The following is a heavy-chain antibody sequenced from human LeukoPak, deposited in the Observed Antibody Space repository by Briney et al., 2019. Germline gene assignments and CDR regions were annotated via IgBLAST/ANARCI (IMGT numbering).Heavy chain of an antibody. Sequence: PSETLSLTCTVSGGSITSYYWSWIRQPPGKGLEWIGYIYYRGSTNYNPSLKSRVTISVDTSKNQFSLELSSVTAADTAVYYCARDSYSSGWYYFDYWGQGTLVTVSS. CDR1: GGSITSYY. D-gene: IGHD6-19*01. J-gene: IGHJ4*02. CDR2: IYYRGST. CDR3: ARDSYSSGWYYFDY. V-gene: IGHV4-59*01.